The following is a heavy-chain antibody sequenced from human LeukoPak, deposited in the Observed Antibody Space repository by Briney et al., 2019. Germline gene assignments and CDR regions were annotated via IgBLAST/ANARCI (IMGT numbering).Heavy chain of an antibody. V-gene: IGHV3-30*18. CDR2: ISYDEKNK. J-gene: IGHJ5*02. Sequence: GGSLRLPCAASGFTFNSYGMHWVRQAPDKGLEWVAVISYDEKNKYYADSVKGRFTISRDNSRNTLFLQMNSLRAEDTAVYFCAKNRVPTAITPDHWGQGTLVTVSS. CDR3: AKNRVPTAITPDH. D-gene: IGHD2-2*02. CDR1: GFTFNSYG.